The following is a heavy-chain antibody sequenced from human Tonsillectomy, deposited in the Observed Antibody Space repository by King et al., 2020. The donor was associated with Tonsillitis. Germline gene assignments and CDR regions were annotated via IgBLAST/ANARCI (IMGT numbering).Heavy chain of an antibody. D-gene: IGHD2-2*01. CDR1: GFTFDDYG. V-gene: IGHV3-9*01. CDR2: ISWNSGSI. J-gene: IGHJ6*02. Sequence: VQLVESGGGLVHPGRSLRLSCAASGFTFDDYGMHWVRQAPGKGLEWVSGISWNSGSIGYADPVKGRFTISRDNAKNFLYLQMNSLRAEDTALYYCAKDRTVLPESGMDVWGQGTTVTVSS. CDR3: AKDRTVLPESGMDV.